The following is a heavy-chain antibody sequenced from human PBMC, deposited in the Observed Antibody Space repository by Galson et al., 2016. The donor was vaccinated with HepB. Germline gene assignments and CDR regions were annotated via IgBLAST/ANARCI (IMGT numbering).Heavy chain of an antibody. CDR2: ISGRGGST. CDR3: AKDREWLRYTSDGIDV. J-gene: IGHJ3*01. D-gene: IGHD5-12*01. Sequence: SLRLSCAASGFTFSTYAMSWVRQAPGKGLEWVSAISGRGGSTYYADSVKGRFTISRDNSKNTLDLQMNSLRTEDTALYYCAKDREWLRYTSDGIDVWGQGTTVTVSS. CDR1: GFTFSTYA. V-gene: IGHV3-23*01.